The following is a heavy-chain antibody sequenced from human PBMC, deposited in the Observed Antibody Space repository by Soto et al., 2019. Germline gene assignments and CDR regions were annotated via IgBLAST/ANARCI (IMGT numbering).Heavy chain of an antibody. D-gene: IGHD2-15*01. CDR1: GFTFSSYS. CDR2: ISSSSSYI. CDR3: ARDEYCSGGSCYRPNFQH. V-gene: IGHV3-21*01. J-gene: IGHJ1*01. Sequence: GGSLRLSCAASGFTFSSYSMNWVRQAPGKGLEWVSSISSSSSYIYYADSVKGRFTISRDNAKNSLYLQMNSLRAEDTAVYYCARDEYCSGGSCYRPNFQHWGQGTLVTVSS.